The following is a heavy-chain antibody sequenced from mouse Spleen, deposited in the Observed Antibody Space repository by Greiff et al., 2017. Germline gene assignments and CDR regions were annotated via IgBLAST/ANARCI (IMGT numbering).Heavy chain of an antibody. CDR2: IDPSDSYT. V-gene: IGHV1-69*01. J-gene: IGHJ4*01. CDR3: ASWGSMDY. Sequence: QVQLQQPGAELVMPGASVKLSCKASGYTFTSYWMHWVKQRPGQGLEWIGEIDPSDSYTNYNQKFKGKATLTVDKSSSTAYMQLSSLTSEDSAVYYCASWGSMDYRGQGTSVTVSS. D-gene: IGHD3-1*01. CDR1: GYTFTSYW.